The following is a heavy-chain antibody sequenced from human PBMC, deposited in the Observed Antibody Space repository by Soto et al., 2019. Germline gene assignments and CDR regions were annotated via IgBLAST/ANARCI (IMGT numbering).Heavy chain of an antibody. Sequence: QVQLQESGPGLVKPSGTLSLTCAVSGGSISSSNWWSWVRQPPGKGLEWIGEIYHSGGTNYNPSLKSRVPVAVDXXKNQFSLKLSSVTAADTAVYYCARVSGSYYYGMDVWGQGTTVTVSS. D-gene: IGHD1-26*01. CDR1: GGSISSSNW. V-gene: IGHV4-4*02. J-gene: IGHJ6*02. CDR3: ARVSGSYYYGMDV. CDR2: IYHSGGT.